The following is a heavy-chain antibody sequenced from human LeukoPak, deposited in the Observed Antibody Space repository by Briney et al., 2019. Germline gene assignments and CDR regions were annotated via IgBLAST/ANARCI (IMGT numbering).Heavy chain of an antibody. J-gene: IGHJ6*03. Sequence: GASVKVSCKASGYTFTSYYMHWVRQAPGQGLEWMGIINPSGGSTSYAQKFQGRVTMTRDMSTSTVYMELSSLRSEDTAVYYCAKGLGPLVRGVVPRTYYMDVWGRGTTVTVSS. CDR3: AKGLGPLVRGVVPRTYYMDV. CDR1: GYTFTSYY. CDR2: INPSGGST. D-gene: IGHD3-10*01. V-gene: IGHV1-46*01.